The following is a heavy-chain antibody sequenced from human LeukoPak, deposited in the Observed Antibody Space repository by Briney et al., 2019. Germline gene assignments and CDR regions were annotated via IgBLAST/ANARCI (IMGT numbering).Heavy chain of an antibody. Sequence: ASVKVSCKASGYTFTSYYMHWVRQAPGQGLEWMGIINPSGGSASYAQKFQGRVTMTRDTSTSTVYMELSSLRSEDTAVYYCARVGGKLRYFQHWGQGTLVTVSS. V-gene: IGHV1-46*01. D-gene: IGHD1-26*01. CDR3: ARVGGKLRYFQH. CDR2: INPSGGSA. CDR1: GYTFTSYY. J-gene: IGHJ1*01.